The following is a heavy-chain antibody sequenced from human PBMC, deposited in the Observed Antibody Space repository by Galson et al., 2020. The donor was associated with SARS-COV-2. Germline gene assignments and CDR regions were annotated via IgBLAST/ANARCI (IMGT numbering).Heavy chain of an antibody. Sequence: GESLKISCVTSGFTFSSYGMYWVRQSPAKGLEWVATIRYDGSKKYYADSVKGRFAVSRDNVRNTLYLDLKSLRVDDTTLYYCAALRSFAVAGSLDKWGHGTLVTVSS. J-gene: IGHJ4*01. CDR1: GFTFSSYG. CDR2: IRYDGSKK. D-gene: IGHD6-19*01. V-gene: IGHV3-30*02. CDR3: AALRSFAVAGSLDK.